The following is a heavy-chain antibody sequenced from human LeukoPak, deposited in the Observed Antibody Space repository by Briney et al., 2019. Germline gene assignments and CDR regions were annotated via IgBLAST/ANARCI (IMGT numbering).Heavy chain of an antibody. CDR2: ISYDGSDK. Sequence: GRSLRLSCAVSGFTFNSYGMHWVRQAPGKGLEWVAVISYDGSDKNYADSVKGRSTISRDNSKNTLYLQMNSLRGEDTAVYYCAKGSREGIVGATHYFDYWGQGTLVTVSS. D-gene: IGHD1-26*01. J-gene: IGHJ4*02. CDR3: AKGSREGIVGATHYFDY. CDR1: GFTFNSYG. V-gene: IGHV3-30*18.